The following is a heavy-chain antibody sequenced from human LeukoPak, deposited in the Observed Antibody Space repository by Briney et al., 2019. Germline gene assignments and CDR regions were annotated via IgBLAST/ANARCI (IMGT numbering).Heavy chain of an antibody. Sequence: GASVKVSCKASGYTFTSYGISWVRQAPGQGLEWMGWINPNSGGTNYAQKFQGRVTMTRDTSISTAYMELSGLRSDDTAVYYCARFMVRGVISFDYWGQGTLVTLSS. D-gene: IGHD3-10*01. CDR1: GYTFTSYG. CDR3: ARFMVRGVISFDY. V-gene: IGHV1-2*02. J-gene: IGHJ4*02. CDR2: INPNSGGT.